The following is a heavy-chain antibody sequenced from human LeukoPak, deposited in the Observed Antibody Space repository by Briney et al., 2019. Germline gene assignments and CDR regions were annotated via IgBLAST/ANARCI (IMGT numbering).Heavy chain of an antibody. CDR3: ARTYSGYDYFDPAFDY. CDR2: INPNSGGT. Sequence: ASVKVSCKASGYTFTGYYMHWVRQAPGQGLEWMGWINPNSGGTNYAQKFQGRVTMTRDTSISTAYMELSRLRSDDTAVYYCARTYSGYDYFDPAFDYWGQGTLVTVSS. J-gene: IGHJ4*02. V-gene: IGHV1-2*02. CDR1: GYTFTGYY. D-gene: IGHD5-12*01.